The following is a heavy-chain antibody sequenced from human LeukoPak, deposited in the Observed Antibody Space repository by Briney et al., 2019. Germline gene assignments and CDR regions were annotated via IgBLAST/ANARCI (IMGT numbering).Heavy chain of an antibody. CDR1: GFIFTSYA. J-gene: IGHJ6*03. V-gene: IGHV3-23*01. CDR3: AKAGGNSYYDYYMDV. CDR2: ISGSGGAT. D-gene: IGHD4-23*01. Sequence: GGSLRLSCAGPGFIFTSYAMRWVRQAPGKGLEWVSGISGSGGATDYADSVKGRFTISKDISKNTLNLQMNSLRAEDTAVYYCAKAGGNSYYDYYMDVWGKGTTVTVSS.